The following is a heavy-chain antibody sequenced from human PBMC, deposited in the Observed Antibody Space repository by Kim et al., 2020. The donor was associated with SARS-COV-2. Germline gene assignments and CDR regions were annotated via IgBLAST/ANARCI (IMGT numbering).Heavy chain of an antibody. CDR3: AKDWARRYFDWLLYDAATADGQMGAFDI. CDR1: GFTFSSYA. Sequence: GGSLRLSCAASGFTFSSYAMSWVRQAPGKGLEWVSAISGSGGSTYYADSVKGRFTISRDNSKNTLYLQMNSLRAEDTAVYYCAKDWARRYFDWLLYDAATADGQMGAFDIWGQGTMVTVSS. J-gene: IGHJ3*02. V-gene: IGHV3-23*01. CDR2: ISGSGGST. D-gene: IGHD3-9*01.